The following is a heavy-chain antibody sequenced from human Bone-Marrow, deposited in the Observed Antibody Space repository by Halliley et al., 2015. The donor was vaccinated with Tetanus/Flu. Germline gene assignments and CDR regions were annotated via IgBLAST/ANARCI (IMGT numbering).Heavy chain of an antibody. CDR1: GYRFTNHW. D-gene: IGHD2-2*01. V-gene: IGHV5-51*01. CDR2: IFPDDSYT. J-gene: IGHJ3*02. CDR3: ARRGRYQSFDI. Sequence: QLVQSGVEVRKPGESLNISCQGFGYRFTNHWIGWVRQMPGKGPEWMGIIFPDDSYTRYSPSFQGQVTMSAGKSISTAYLQWSNLKASDTALYYCARRGRYQSFDIWGQGTMVIVSS.